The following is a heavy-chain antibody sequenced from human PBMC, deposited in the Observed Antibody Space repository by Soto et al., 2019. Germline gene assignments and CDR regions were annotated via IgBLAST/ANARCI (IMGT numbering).Heavy chain of an antibody. CDR1: GYSFTSYW. J-gene: IGHJ5*02. Sequence: EVQLVQSGAEVKKPGESLKISCKGSGYSFTSYWIGWVRQMPGKGLEWMGIIYPGDSDTRYSPSFQGQVTISADKSISTAYLQWSSLKASDTAMYYCARLVVPAAFTSNWFDPWGQGTLVTVSS. CDR3: ARLVVPAAFTSNWFDP. D-gene: IGHD2-2*01. V-gene: IGHV5-51*01. CDR2: IYPGDSDT.